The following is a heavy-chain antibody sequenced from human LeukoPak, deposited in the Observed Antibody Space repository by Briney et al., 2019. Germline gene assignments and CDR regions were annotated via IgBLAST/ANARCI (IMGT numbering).Heavy chain of an antibody. CDR1: GGSFSGYY. D-gene: IGHD3-22*01. Sequence: PSETLSLTCAVYGGSFSGYYWSWIRQPPGKGLEWIGEINHSGSTNYNPSLKSRVTISVDTSKNQFSLKLSSVTAADTAVYYCARHHEWLLPLYFDYWGQGTLVTVSS. CDR2: INHSGST. CDR3: ARHHEWLLPLYFDY. J-gene: IGHJ4*02. V-gene: IGHV4-34*01.